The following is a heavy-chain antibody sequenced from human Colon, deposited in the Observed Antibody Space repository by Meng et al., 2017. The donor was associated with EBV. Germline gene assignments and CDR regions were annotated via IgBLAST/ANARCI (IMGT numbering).Heavy chain of an antibody. CDR1: GGSFRGYY. Sequence: QVQLQQWGAGLLKPSETLSLSCAVYGGSFRGYYWTWIRQPPGKGLEWIGEIYHSGRTNYNPSVKSRVSMSVDKSQNHFSLRLSSVTAADTAVYYCTTLYGDSISWGQGTLVTVSS. V-gene: IGHV4-34*01. CDR3: TTLYGDSIS. J-gene: IGHJ4*02. CDR2: IYHSGRT. D-gene: IGHD4-17*01.